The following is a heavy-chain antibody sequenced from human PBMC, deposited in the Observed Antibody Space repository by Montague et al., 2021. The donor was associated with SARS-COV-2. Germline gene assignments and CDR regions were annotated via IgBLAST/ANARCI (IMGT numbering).Heavy chain of an antibody. CDR2: IYYSGST. D-gene: IGHD2-2*01. Sequence: SETLSLTCTVSGGSISSYYWSWTRQPPGKGLEWIGYIYYSGSTNYNPSLKSRVTISVDTSKNQFSLKLSSVTAADTAVYYCARLLLYCSSTSCYEARFDPWGQGTLVTVSS. V-gene: IGHV4-59*01. J-gene: IGHJ5*02. CDR1: GGSISSYY. CDR3: ARLLLYCSSTSCYEARFDP.